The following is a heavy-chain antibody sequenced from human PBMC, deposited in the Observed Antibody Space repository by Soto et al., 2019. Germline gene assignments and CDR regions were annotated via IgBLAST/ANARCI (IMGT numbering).Heavy chain of an antibody. J-gene: IGHJ6*02. Sequence: QVQHVQSGAEVKKPGDSVKVSCKASGYSFTGQYMHWVRRAPGQGLEWMGWVNLNTGGTDYAQEFQGRVTMTTATYIRTVYLEVTRLKFDDTAIYYCARDPSSFLGRVYGMDVWGQGTAVTVSS. V-gene: IGHV1-2*02. CDR3: ARDPSSFLGRVYGMDV. CDR1: GYSFTGQY. CDR2: VNLNTGGT.